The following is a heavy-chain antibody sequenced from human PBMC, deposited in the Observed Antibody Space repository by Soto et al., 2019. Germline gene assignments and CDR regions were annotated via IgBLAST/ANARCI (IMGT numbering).Heavy chain of an antibody. V-gene: IGHV3-7*01. J-gene: IGHJ4*02. CDR3: ARTVVVVVPDNFDH. Sequence: GGSLRLSCAASGFTFSTYAMSWVRQAPGKGLQWVANIKQDGSEKYYVGSVKGRFTISRNSAKNSLYLQMDNLRGEDTAVYYCARTVVVVVPDNFDHWGQGTLVTVSS. CDR2: IKQDGSEK. CDR1: GFTFSTYA. D-gene: IGHD3-22*01.